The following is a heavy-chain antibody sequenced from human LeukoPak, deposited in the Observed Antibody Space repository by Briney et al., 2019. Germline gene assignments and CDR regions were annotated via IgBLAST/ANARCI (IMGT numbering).Heavy chain of an antibody. D-gene: IGHD4-17*01. CDR3: AKGRGYGDYGSTFEY. Sequence: PGGSLRLSCAASGFTFSNDWMCWVRQAPGKGLEWVSVISGSGGRTYYIDSVKGRFTISRDNSKNTLYLQMNSLRDDDTDVYYCAKGRGYGDYGSTFEYWGQGTLATVSS. CDR1: GFTFSNDW. CDR2: ISGSGGRT. V-gene: IGHV3-23*01. J-gene: IGHJ4*02.